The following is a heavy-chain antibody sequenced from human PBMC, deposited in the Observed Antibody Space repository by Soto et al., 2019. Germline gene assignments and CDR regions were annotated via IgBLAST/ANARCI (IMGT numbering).Heavy chain of an antibody. J-gene: IGHJ4*02. CDR2: INPNSGGT. CDR3: ARSYYDFWSGYYLGY. Sequence: ASVKVSCKASGYTFTGYYMHWVRQAPGQGLEWMGWINPNSGGTNYAQKFQGWVTMTRDTSISTAYMELSRLRSDDTAVYYCARSYYDFWSGYYLGYWGQGNLVTVSS. CDR1: GYTFTGYY. V-gene: IGHV1-2*04. D-gene: IGHD3-3*01.